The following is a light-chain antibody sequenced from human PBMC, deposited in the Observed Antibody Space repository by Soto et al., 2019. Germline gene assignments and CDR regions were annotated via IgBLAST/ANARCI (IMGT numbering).Light chain of an antibody. CDR1: SSDVGSYNL. J-gene: IGLJ7*01. CDR3: CSYAGSSTLAV. CDR2: EVS. Sequence: QSALTQPASVSGSPGPSITISCTGTSSDVGSYNLVSWYQQHPTKAPKLMIYEVSKRPSGVSNRFSGSKSDNTASLTISGLQAEDEADYYCCSYAGSSTLAVFGGGTQLTVL. V-gene: IGLV2-23*02.